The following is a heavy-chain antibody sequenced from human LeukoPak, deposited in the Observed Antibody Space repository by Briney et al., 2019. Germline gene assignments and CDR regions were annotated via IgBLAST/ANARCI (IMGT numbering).Heavy chain of an antibody. Sequence: GGSLRLSCAASGFTVSNNYITWIRQAPGKGLEWVSVIYSGGSTYYADSVKGRFTISRDNSKNTLYLQMNSLRAEDTAVYYCARHEMATIFLTHFQHWGQGTLVTVSS. CDR3: ARHEMATIFLTHFQH. CDR2: IYSGGST. J-gene: IGHJ1*01. D-gene: IGHD5-24*01. V-gene: IGHV3-66*02. CDR1: GFTVSNNY.